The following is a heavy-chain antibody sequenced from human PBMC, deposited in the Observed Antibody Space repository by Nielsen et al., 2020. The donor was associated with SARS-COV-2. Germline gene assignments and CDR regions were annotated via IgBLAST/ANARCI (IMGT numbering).Heavy chain of an antibody. Sequence: GGSLRLSCAASGFTFDNYAMTWVRQAPGKGLEWVSVIKRSGGSTYYADSVKGRFTISRDNSRNTLYLQMNSLRAEDTAVYYCAKRSGYGSGSILYWGQGTLVTVSS. CDR2: IKRSGGST. V-gene: IGHV3-23*01. CDR3: AKRSGYGSGSILY. J-gene: IGHJ4*02. D-gene: IGHD3-10*01. CDR1: GFTFDNYA.